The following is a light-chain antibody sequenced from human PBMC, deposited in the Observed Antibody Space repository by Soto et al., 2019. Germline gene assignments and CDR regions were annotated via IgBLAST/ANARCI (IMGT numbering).Light chain of an antibody. Sequence: EIVLTQSPGTLSLSPGARATLSCRASQIVASTSFAWYQQSPGQAPRVLIYATSTRASDVPDRFSGSGSGTDFTLSISRLEPEDFAVYYCHQYDGSPAYTFGQGTRLEI. CDR2: ATS. CDR1: QIVASTS. J-gene: IGKJ2*01. CDR3: HQYDGSPAYT. V-gene: IGKV3-20*01.